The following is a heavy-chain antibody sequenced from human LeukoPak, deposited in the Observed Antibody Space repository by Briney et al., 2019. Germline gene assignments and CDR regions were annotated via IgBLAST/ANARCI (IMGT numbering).Heavy chain of an antibody. CDR3: ARVPYYSYYDFWSGGNNWFDP. Sequence: SETLSLTCAVYGGSFSSYYWSWIRQPPGKGLEWIGEINHSGSTNYNPSLKSRVTISVDTSKNQFSLKLSSVTAADTAVYYCARVPYYSYYDFWSGGNNWFDPWGQGTLVTVSS. J-gene: IGHJ5*02. D-gene: IGHD3-3*01. CDR1: GGSFSSYY. V-gene: IGHV4-34*01. CDR2: INHSGST.